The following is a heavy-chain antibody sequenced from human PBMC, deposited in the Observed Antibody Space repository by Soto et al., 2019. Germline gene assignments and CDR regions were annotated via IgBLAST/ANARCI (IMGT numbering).Heavy chain of an antibody. J-gene: IGHJ4*02. D-gene: IGHD4-17*01. CDR3: ARVPDDYGDSDDY. Sequence: SVKVSCKASGGTFSSYASSWVRQAPGQGLEWMGGIIPIFGTANYAQKFQGRVTITADESASTAYMELSSLRSEDTAVYYCARVPDDYGDSDDYWGQGTLVTVSS. CDR2: IIPIFGTA. CDR1: GGTFSSYA. V-gene: IGHV1-69*13.